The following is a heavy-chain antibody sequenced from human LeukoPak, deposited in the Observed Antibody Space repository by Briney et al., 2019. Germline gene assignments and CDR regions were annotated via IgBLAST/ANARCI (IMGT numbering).Heavy chain of an antibody. CDR1: GYTFTSYG. Sequence: ASVKVSCKASGYTFTSYGISWVRQAPGQGLEWMGWISAYNGNTNYAQKLQGRVTMTTDTSTSTAYMELRSLRSDDTAVYYCARDLLLAPNPVATPRFDYWGQGTLVTVSS. D-gene: IGHD4-23*01. CDR2: ISAYNGNT. V-gene: IGHV1-18*01. CDR3: ARDLLLAPNPVATPRFDY. J-gene: IGHJ4*02.